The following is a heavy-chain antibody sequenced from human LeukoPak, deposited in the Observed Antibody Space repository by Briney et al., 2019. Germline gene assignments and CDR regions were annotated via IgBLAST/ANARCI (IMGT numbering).Heavy chain of an antibody. D-gene: IGHD1-26*01. J-gene: IGHJ2*01. Sequence: SETLSLTCTVSVGSISNYSWTWIRQPPGKGLEWIGHIYYNGNTNYNPSLNNPSLKSRVTMSVDTSKNQFSLKLSSVTAADTAVYYCARDRPATENSYFDLWGRGTLVTVSS. CDR3: ARDRPATENSYFDL. CDR2: IYYNGNT. V-gene: IGHV4-59*01. CDR1: VGSISNYS.